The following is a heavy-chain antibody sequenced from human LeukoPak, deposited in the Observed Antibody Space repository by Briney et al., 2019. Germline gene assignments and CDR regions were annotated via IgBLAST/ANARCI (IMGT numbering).Heavy chain of an antibody. CDR1: GFTFSSYA. V-gene: IGHV3-23*01. CDR2: VSGSGGST. Sequence: GGSLRLSCAASGFTFSSYAMSWVRQAPGEGLEWVSAVSGSGGSTYYADSVKGRFTISRDNSKNTLYLQMNSLRAEDTAVYYCAKNSGSGWYNHFDYWGQGTLVTVSS. J-gene: IGHJ4*02. D-gene: IGHD6-19*01. CDR3: AKNSGSGWYNHFDY.